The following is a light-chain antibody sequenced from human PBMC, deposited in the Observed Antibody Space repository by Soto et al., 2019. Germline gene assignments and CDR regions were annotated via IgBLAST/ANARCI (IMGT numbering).Light chain of an antibody. CDR2: GAS. Sequence: IVLTQSPGTLSLSPGERATLSCRASLSVSSSYLAWYQQKPGQAPRLLIYGASSRATGIPDRFSGSGSETDFTLTISRLEPEDFAVYYCQQCGNSPPWTFGQGTKVDIK. CDR3: QQCGNSPPWT. J-gene: IGKJ1*01. CDR1: LSVSSSY. V-gene: IGKV3-20*01.